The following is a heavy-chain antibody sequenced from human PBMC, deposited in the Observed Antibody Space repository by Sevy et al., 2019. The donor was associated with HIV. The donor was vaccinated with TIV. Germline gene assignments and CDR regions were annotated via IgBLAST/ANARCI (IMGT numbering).Heavy chain of an antibody. CDR3: ARVESCGGDCYYSDY. V-gene: IGHV1-46*01. CDR1: GYTFTRYY. J-gene: IGHJ4*02. D-gene: IGHD2-21*02. CDR2: INPSGGGT. Sequence: ASVKVASKASGYTFTRYYIHWVRQAPGQGLECMGMINPSGGGTNYVQKFQGRVTFTRDTSTSTVYMELSSLRSEDTAVYYCARVESCGGDCYYSDYWGQGTQVTVSS.